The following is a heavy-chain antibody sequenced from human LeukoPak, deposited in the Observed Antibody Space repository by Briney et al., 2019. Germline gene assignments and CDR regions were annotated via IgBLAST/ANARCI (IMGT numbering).Heavy chain of an antibody. J-gene: IGHJ4*02. Sequence: GGSLRLSCAASGFTVTNAWMSWVRQAPGKGPEWVGRIKSQIGGGTRDYAAPVKGRFTISKDDSKNTLYLQMNGLKTDDTAVYYCTTGDWTAGNWGQGTLVTVSS. CDR2: IKSQIGGGTR. CDR3: TTGDWTAGN. D-gene: IGHD3/OR15-3a*01. V-gene: IGHV3-15*01. CDR1: GFTVTNAW.